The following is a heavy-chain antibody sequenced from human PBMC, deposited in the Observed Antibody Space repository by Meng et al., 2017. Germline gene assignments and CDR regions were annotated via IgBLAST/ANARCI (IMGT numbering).Heavy chain of an antibody. J-gene: IGHJ5*02. CDR2: ISDSGGHG. V-gene: IGHV3-23*04. Sequence: VRRVESGGGGVNLVGSLGPLWSASGFCVSTYAICWVRRAPGKEVEGVATISDSGGHGGNADSVKGRITISRDNSKTTVHLQLNSLGVEDTAIYYCSRPRVQGNPSRWFDPWGQGTLVTVSS. CDR3: SRPRVQGNPSRWFDP. D-gene: IGHD6-13*01. CDR1: GFCVSTYA.